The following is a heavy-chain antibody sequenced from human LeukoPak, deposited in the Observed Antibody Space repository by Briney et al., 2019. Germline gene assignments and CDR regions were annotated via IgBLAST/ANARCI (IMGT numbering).Heavy chain of an antibody. D-gene: IGHD3-10*02. V-gene: IGHV3-21*01. CDR3: AELGITMIGGV. Sequence: GGSLRLSCAASGFTFSDYSMNWVRQAPGKGLEWISSIIITSDNIYYADSVKGRFTISRDNAKNLLYLQMNSLRAEDTAVYYCAELGITMIGGVWGKGTTVTISS. J-gene: IGHJ6*04. CDR1: GFTFSDYS. CDR2: IIITSDNI.